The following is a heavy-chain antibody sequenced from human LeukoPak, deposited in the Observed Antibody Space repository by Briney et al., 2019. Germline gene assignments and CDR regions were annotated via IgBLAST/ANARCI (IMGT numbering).Heavy chain of an antibody. CDR3: ARSGENDGIYYYYYYMDV. CDR2: IYYSGST. V-gene: IGHV4-59*01. CDR1: GGSISSYY. D-gene: IGHD3-3*01. Sequence: SETLSLTCTVSGGSISSYYWSWIRQPPGKGLEWIGYIYYSGSTNYNPSLKSQVTISVDTSKNQFSLKLSSVTAADTAVYYCARSGENDGIYYYYYYMDVWGKGTTVTVSS. J-gene: IGHJ6*03.